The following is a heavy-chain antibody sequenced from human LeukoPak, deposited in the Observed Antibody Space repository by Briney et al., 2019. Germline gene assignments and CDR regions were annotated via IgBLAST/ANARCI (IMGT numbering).Heavy chain of an antibody. D-gene: IGHD3-10*01. Sequence: GGSLRLSCAASGFSFTNAWMSWVRQAPGKGLEWVGRIKSKTDGVTTDYAAPVKGRFTISSDDSKNTLYLQMNSLKTEDTAVYYCTTLWFGDCTFVNPWGQGTLVTVSS. J-gene: IGHJ5*02. CDR2: IKSKTDGVTT. CDR1: GFSFTNAW. CDR3: TTLWFGDCTFVNP. V-gene: IGHV3-15*01.